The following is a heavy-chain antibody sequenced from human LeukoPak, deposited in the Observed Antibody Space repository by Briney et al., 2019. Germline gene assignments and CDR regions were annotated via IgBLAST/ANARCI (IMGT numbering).Heavy chain of an antibody. V-gene: IGHV3-30*02. D-gene: IGHD4-17*01. CDR2: IRYNGSNK. CDR1: GFTFSSYG. Sequence: VGSLRLSCEASGFTFSSYGMHWVRQAPGKGLEWVAFIRYNGSNKYYADSVKGRFTISRDNSKNTLYLQMNSLRAEDTAVYYCANDGYGDYVIDYWGQGTLVTVSS. CDR3: ANDGYGDYVIDY. J-gene: IGHJ4*02.